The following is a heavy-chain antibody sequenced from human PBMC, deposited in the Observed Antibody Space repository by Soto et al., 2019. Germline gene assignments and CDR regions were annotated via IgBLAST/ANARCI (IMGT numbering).Heavy chain of an antibody. Sequence: QVQLVESGGGVVQPGRSLRLSCAASGFTFSNYAMHWVRQAPGKGLEWVALISFDGSNKEIADSVKGRFTISRDNSMNTLYLQMNGLRPEDTALYYCAKDRAVLEFYYWGQGTLVTVSS. CDR2: ISFDGSNK. V-gene: IGHV3-30*18. CDR1: GFTFSNYA. D-gene: IGHD2-8*01. J-gene: IGHJ4*02. CDR3: AKDRAVLEFYY.